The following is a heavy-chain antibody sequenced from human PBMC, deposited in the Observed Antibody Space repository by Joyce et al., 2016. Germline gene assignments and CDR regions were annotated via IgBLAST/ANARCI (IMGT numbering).Heavy chain of an antibody. Sequence: EVQLVESGGDLIQPGGSLRLSCAASGFTVSSNYMSWVRQAPGKGLEWVSLNYSDGGTYYADSVKGRFTISRDNSKNTLYRQMNSLRAEDTAIYYCARGWWRYCSGGSCPLDSWGQGTLVTVSS. CDR2: NYSDGGT. CDR3: ARGWWRYCSGGSCPLDS. CDR1: GFTVSSNY. J-gene: IGHJ4*02. D-gene: IGHD2-15*01. V-gene: IGHV3-53*01.